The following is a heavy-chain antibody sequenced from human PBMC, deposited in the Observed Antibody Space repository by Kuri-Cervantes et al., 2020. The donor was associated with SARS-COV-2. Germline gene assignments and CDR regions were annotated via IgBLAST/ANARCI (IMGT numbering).Heavy chain of an antibody. D-gene: IGHD6-19*01. Sequence: GESLKISCAASGFSEVTFSNAWMSWVRQAPGKGLEWVGRIKSKTDGRTIDYAAPVQGRFTISRDDSRNTLFLQMNSLQIEDTGVYYCAIGTTSGWYKRDSDFWGLGTLVTVSS. CDR2: IKSKTDGRTI. J-gene: IGHJ4*02. CDR3: AIGTTSGWYKRDSDF. CDR1: GFSEVTFSNAW. V-gene: IGHV3-15*01.